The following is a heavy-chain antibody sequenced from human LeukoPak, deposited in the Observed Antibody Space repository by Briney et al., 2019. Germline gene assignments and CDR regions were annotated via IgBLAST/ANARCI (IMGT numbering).Heavy chain of an antibody. V-gene: IGHV4-39*01. D-gene: IGHD3-10*01. Sequence: SETLSLTCTVSGGSISSSSYYWGWIRQPPGKGLEWIGSIYYSGSTYYNPSLKSRVTISVDTSKNQFSLKLSSVTAADTAVYYCARLSRSGSYFDYWGQGTLVTVSS. CDR2: IYYSGST. CDR3: ARLSRSGSYFDY. CDR1: GGSISSSSYY. J-gene: IGHJ4*02.